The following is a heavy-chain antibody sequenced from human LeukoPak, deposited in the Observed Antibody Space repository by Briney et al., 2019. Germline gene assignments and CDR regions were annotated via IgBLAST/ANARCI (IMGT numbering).Heavy chain of an antibody. CDR2: INPNSGGT. V-gene: IGHV1-2*02. D-gene: IGHD6-6*01. CDR3: ARDLRAARPDYYFDY. Sequence: GASVEVSCKASGYTFTGYYMHWVRQAPGQGLEWMGWINPNSGGTNYAQKFQGRVTMTRDTSISTAYMELSRLRSDDTAVYYCARDLRAARPDYYFDYWGQGTLVTVSS. CDR1: GYTFTGYY. J-gene: IGHJ4*02.